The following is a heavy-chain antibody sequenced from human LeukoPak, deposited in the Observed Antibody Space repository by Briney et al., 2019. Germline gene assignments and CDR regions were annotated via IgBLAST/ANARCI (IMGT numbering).Heavy chain of an antibody. CDR3: ARDLIWGYSSSSHFDY. D-gene: IGHD6-13*01. Sequence: GASVKVSCKASGYTFTSYGISWVRQAPGQGLEWMGWISAYNGNTNYAQKLQGRVTMTTDTSTSTAYMELRSLRSEDTAVYYCARDLIWGYSSSSHFDYWGQGTLVTVSS. J-gene: IGHJ4*02. CDR1: GYTFTSYG. CDR2: ISAYNGNT. V-gene: IGHV1-18*01.